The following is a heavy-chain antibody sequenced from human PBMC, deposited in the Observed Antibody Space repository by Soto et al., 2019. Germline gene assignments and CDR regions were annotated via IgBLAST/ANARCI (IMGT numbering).Heavy chain of an antibody. CDR2: IKSKTDGGTT. D-gene: IGHD1-26*01. CDR3: TTEARWEFTNSDY. CDR1: GFTFSNAW. J-gene: IGHJ4*02. V-gene: IGHV3-15*01. Sequence: PGGSLRLSCAASGFTFSNAWMSWVRQAPGKGLEWVGRIKSKTDGGTTDYAAPVKGRFTISRDDSKNTLYLQMNSLKTEDTAVYYCTTEARWEFTNSDYWGQGSLVTVSS.